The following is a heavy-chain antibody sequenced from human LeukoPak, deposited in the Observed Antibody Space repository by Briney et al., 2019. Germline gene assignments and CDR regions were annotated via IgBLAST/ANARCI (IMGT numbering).Heavy chain of an antibody. D-gene: IGHD2-15*01. CDR1: GFTFSSYA. Sequence: GGSLRLSCAASGFTFSSYAMSWVRQAPGKGLEWVSAISGSGGSTYYADSVKGRFTISRDNSKNTLYPQMNSLRAEDTAVYYCAKVMGYCSGGSCHCFDHWGQGTLVTVSS. V-gene: IGHV3-23*01. J-gene: IGHJ4*02. CDR3: AKVMGYCSGGSCHCFDH. CDR2: ISGSGGST.